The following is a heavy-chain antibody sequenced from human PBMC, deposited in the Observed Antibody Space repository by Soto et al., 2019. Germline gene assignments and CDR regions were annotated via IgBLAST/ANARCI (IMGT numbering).Heavy chain of an antibody. CDR1: GFTFSSYG. Sequence: PGGSLRLSCAASGFTFSSYGMHWVRQAPGKGLEWVAVISYDGSNKYYADSVKGRFTISRDNSKNTLYLQMNSLRAEDTAVYYCAKLPNSIAAPNDYWGQGTLVTVSS. D-gene: IGHD6-6*01. J-gene: IGHJ4*02. V-gene: IGHV3-30*18. CDR2: ISYDGSNK. CDR3: AKLPNSIAAPNDY.